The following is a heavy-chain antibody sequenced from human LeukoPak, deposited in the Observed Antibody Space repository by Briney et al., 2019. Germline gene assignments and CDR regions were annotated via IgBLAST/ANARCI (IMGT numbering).Heavy chain of an antibody. CDR3: AREMGYSTSSLRTDV. V-gene: IGHV4-59*02. J-gene: IGHJ6*02. CDR2: NYYSGSA. Sequence: SETLSLTCTVSGGSVSSYFWSWIRQPPGKGLEWIGYNYYSGSASYNPSLKSRVTISLDTSKNQFSLKLNSVTAADTAVYYCAREMGYSTSSLRTDVWGQGTTVTVSS. CDR1: GGSVSSYF. D-gene: IGHD6-13*01.